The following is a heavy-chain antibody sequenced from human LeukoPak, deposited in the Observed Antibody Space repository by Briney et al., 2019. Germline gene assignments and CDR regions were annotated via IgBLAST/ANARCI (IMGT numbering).Heavy chain of an antibody. J-gene: IGHJ4*02. CDR3: ARGRTYYDILTGPGTFGY. V-gene: IGHV4-4*02. D-gene: IGHD3-9*01. CDR1: GGSISSSNW. Sequence: PSETLSLTCAVSGGSISSSNWWSWVRQPPGKGLEWIGEIYHSGSTNYNPSLKSRVTISLDTSRNQFSLKLNSVTAPDTAVYYCARGRTYYDILTGPGTFGYWGQGTLVTVSS. CDR2: IYHSGST.